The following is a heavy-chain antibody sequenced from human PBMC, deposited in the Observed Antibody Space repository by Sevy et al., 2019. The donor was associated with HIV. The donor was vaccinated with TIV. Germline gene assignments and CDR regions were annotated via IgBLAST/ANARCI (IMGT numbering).Heavy chain of an antibody. V-gene: IGHV3-23*01. CDR3: AKEGGGYYYDSSGLFDY. D-gene: IGHD3-22*01. CDR1: GFTFSSYA. Sequence: GGSLRLSCAASGFTFSSYAMSWVRQAPGKGLEWVSAISGSGYLTYYTDSVNGRFTITKDNSKSRLYLQMNSLRAEDKAVYYCAKEGGGYYYDSSGLFDYWGQGTLVTVSS. J-gene: IGHJ4*02. CDR2: ISGSGYLT.